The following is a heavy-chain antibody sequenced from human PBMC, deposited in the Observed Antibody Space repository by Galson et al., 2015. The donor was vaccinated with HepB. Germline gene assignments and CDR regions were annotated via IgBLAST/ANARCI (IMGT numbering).Heavy chain of an antibody. D-gene: IGHD4-23*01. CDR3: ATGLGNSDPFHI. J-gene: IGHJ3*02. Sequence: SLRLPCAASTFIFSTYSMDWVRQAPGKGLEWVANVKPDGGEQYYVDSVKGRFTIFRDNAKNSLYLQMFSLRAEDTAVYYCATGLGNSDPFHIWGQGTMVTVSS. CDR1: TFIFSTYS. CDR2: VKPDGGEQ. V-gene: IGHV3-7*05.